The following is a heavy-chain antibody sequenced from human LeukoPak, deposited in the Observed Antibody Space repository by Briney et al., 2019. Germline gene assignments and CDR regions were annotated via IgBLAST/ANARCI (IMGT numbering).Heavy chain of an antibody. V-gene: IGHV4-4*07. CDR2: IYTSGST. CDR1: GGSISSYY. D-gene: IGHD6-13*01. J-gene: IGHJ4*02. CDR3: ARMSIAAAGTSFDY. Sequence: SETLSLTCTVSGGSISSYYWSWIRQPAGKGLEWIGRIYTSGSTNYNPSLKSRVTMSVDTSKNQFSLKLSSVTAADTAVYYCARMSIAAAGTSFDYWGQGTLVTVSS.